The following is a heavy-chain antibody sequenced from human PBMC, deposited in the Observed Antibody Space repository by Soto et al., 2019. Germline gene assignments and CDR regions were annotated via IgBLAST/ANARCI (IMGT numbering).Heavy chain of an antibody. Sequence: SETLSLTCSVSGDSISNSRFYWAWIRQPPGEGLEWIGSIYHTGNAYYNPSLKSRVTISVDTSKNQVSLKLTSVTAADTAVYYCARARQYYDCELDPWGQGTLVTVSS. CDR1: GDSISNSRFY. CDR2: IYHTGNA. J-gene: IGHJ5*02. V-gene: IGHV4-39*01. CDR3: ARARQYYDCELDP. D-gene: IGHD5-12*01.